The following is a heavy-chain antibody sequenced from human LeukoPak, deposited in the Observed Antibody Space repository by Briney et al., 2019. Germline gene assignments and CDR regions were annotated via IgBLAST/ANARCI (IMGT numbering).Heavy chain of an antibody. CDR3: ARDRHYYDSSGPAGSYFDY. CDR2: ISSSDSTI. D-gene: IGHD3-22*01. CDR1: GFTFSDYY. Sequence: GGSLRLSCAASGFTFSDYYMSWMRQAPGKGLVGVSYISSSDSTIYYADSVKGRFTISRDNAKNSLYLQMNSLRAEDTAVYYCARDRHYYDSSGPAGSYFDYWGQGTLVTVSS. V-gene: IGHV3-11*04. J-gene: IGHJ4*02.